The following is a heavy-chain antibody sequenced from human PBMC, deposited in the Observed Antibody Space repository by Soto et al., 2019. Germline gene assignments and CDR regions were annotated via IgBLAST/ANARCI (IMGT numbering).Heavy chain of an antibody. CDR2: IYYSGST. CDR3: ARRVSPGRKWFGELSFPPGAFDY. V-gene: IGHV4-39*01. D-gene: IGHD3-10*01. Sequence: SETLSLTCTVSGGSISSSSYYWGWIRQPPGKGLEWIGSIYYSGSTYYNPSLKSRVTISVDTSKNQFSLKLSSVTAADTAVYYCARRVSPGRKWFGELSFPPGAFDYWGQGTLVTVSS. CDR1: GGSISSSSYY. J-gene: IGHJ4*02.